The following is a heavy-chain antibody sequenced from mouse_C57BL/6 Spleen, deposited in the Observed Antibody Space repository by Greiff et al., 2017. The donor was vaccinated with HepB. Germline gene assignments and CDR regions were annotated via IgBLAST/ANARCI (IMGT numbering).Heavy chain of an antibody. CDR2: INYDGSST. Sequence: EVKLVESEGGLVQPGSSMKLSCTASGFTFSDYYMAWVRQVPEKGLEWVANINYDGSSTYYLDSLKSRFIISRDNAKNILYLQMSSLKSEDTATYYCASMGLAMDYWGQGTSVTVSS. CDR1: GFTFSDYY. J-gene: IGHJ4*01. D-gene: IGHD4-1*01. CDR3: ASMGLAMDY. V-gene: IGHV5-16*01.